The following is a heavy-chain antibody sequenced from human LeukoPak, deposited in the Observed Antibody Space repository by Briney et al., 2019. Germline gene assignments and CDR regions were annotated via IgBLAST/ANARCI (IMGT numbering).Heavy chain of an antibody. J-gene: IGHJ4*02. CDR3: ARRTGSAWDNYGDYVGPFDY. Sequence: SSETLSLTCTVSGGSISSYYWSWIRQPPGKGLEWIGYIYYSGSTNYNPSLKSRVTISVDTSKNQFSLKLSSVTAADTAVYYCARRTGSAWDNYGDYVGPFDYWGQGTLVTVSS. V-gene: IGHV4-59*08. CDR1: GGSISSYY. D-gene: IGHD4-17*01. CDR2: IYYSGST.